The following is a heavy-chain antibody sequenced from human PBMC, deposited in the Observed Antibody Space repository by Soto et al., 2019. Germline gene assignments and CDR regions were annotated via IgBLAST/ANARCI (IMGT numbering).Heavy chain of an antibody. CDR3: ARLGGSYAVPHFDY. J-gene: IGHJ4*02. Sequence: PSETLSLTCTVSGGSLSPNYWTWIRQPPGKGLEWMGYIYYSGTTTNYNPSLKSRVTLSVDTSKNQFSLKLSSVTAADTAMYYCARLGGSYAVPHFDYWGQGTLVTVSS. D-gene: IGHD1-26*01. CDR2: IYYSGTTT. CDR1: GGSLSPNY. V-gene: IGHV4-59*08.